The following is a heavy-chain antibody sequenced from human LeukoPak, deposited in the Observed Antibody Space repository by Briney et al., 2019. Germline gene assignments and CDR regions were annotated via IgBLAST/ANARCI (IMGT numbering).Heavy chain of an antibody. CDR2: VSGSGIS. CDR1: GCTITKTHF. D-gene: IGHD2-21*01. Sequence: SGTLSLTCGVSGCTITKTHFWSWARAPPGEGLEWIRAVSGSGISDYNPSLRGRVTMDLDTSKNYLYLKLASLTAADTAVYYCTKEKAAFSPCGYGGQGTLATV. J-gene: IGHJ4*02. V-gene: IGHV4-4*02. CDR3: TKEKAAFSPCGY.